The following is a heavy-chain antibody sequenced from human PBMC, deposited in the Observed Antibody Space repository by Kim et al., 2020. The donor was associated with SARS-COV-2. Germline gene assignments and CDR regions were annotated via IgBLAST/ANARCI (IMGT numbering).Heavy chain of an antibody. D-gene: IGHD1-26*01. CDR3: ARGSGIVGAPSDY. V-gene: IGHV4-59*09. Sequence: YNPSLQSRVTISVDTSKNQFSLKLSSVTAADTAVYYCARGSGIVGAPSDYWGQGTLVTVSS. J-gene: IGHJ4*02.